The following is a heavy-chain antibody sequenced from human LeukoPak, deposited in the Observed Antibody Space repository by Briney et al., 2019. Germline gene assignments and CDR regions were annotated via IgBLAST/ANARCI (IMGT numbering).Heavy chain of an antibody. J-gene: IGHJ3*02. CDR3: ARRIVGADDAFDI. D-gene: IGHD1-26*01. Sequence: GESLKISCKGSGYSFTSYWIGWVRQMPGKGLEWVGIIYPGDSDTRYSPSFQGQVTISADKSISTAYLQWSSLKASDTAMYYCARRIVGADDAFDIWGQGTMVTVSS. CDR2: IYPGDSDT. CDR1: GYSFTSYW. V-gene: IGHV5-51*01.